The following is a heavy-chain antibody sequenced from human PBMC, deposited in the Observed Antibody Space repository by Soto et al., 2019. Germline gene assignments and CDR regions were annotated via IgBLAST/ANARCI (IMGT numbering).Heavy chain of an antibody. D-gene: IGHD3-22*01. CDR3: ARRDYYDTSGYASPNAFDI. V-gene: IGHV1-58*02. CDR1: GFTFTSSA. CDR2: IVVGSDNT. Sequence: GASVKVSCKTSGFTFTSSAIQWVRQARGQRLEWIGWIVVGSDNTNYAQKFQGRVTITRDLSTNTIYMDLSGLRSEDTAVYYCARRDYYDTSGYASPNAFDIWGQGTKVTVSS. J-gene: IGHJ3*02.